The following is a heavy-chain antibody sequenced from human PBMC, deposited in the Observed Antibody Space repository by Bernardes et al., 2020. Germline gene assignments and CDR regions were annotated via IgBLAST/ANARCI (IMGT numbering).Heavy chain of an antibody. CDR1: GYTLTELS. D-gene: IGHD2-2*01. CDR3: AAEGALCCTNTSCYIRGLGNYGMDV. J-gene: IGHJ6*02. CDR2: VDEDGET. Sequence: ASVKVSCKVSGYTLTELSMHWVRQAPGKGLAWMGGVDEDGETIYAQKFQGRVTMTEDTSTDTAYMELSSLISDDTAVYFCAAEGALCCTNTSCYIRGLGNYGMDVWGQGTTVTVSS. V-gene: IGHV1-24*01.